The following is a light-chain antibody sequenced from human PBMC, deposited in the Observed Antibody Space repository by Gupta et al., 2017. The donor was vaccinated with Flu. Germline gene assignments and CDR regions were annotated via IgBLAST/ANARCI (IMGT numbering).Light chain of an antibody. V-gene: IGLV1-40*03. CDR2: VDT. Sequence: SCTGVRSNSGGHDDVNSYQQLPETAPTPLIVVDTTRPARGPNRVSASGSGSSASASLAITGLQAEDEAEYYCQYKDSSRHHVVFGGGTKLTVL. CDR1: RSNSGGHDD. CDR3: QYKDSSRHHVV. J-gene: IGLJ2*01.